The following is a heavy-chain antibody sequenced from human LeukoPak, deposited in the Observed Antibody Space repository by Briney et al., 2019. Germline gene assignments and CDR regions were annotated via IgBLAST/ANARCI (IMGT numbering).Heavy chain of an antibody. V-gene: IGHV3-30*04. Sequence: PGGSLRLSCAASGFTFSSYAMHWVRQAPGKGLEWGAFIIIDGSNKYYADSVKGRFTISRDNSKNTLYLQMNSLRAEDTAVYYCAKPLYYYGSGTTYYFDYWGQGTLVTVSS. D-gene: IGHD3-10*01. CDR3: AKPLYYYGSGTTYYFDY. J-gene: IGHJ4*02. CDR1: GFTFSSYA. CDR2: IIIDGSNK.